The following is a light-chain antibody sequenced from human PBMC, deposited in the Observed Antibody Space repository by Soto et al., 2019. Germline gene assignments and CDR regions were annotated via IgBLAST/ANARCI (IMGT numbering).Light chain of an antibody. CDR2: EVS. J-gene: IGLJ1*01. Sequence: QSVLTQPASVSGSPGQSITISCTGTSSDVGGYNYVSWYPQHPGKAPQLIIYEVSNRPSGVSNRLSGSKSGNTASLTISGLQDEDEADYYCNSYTSKCTRVFGTGTKLTVL. CDR3: NSYTSKCTRV. CDR1: SSDVGGYNY. V-gene: IGLV2-14*01.